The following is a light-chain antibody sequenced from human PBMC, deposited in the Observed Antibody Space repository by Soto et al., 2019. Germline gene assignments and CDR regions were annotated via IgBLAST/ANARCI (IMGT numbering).Light chain of an antibody. Sequence: EIVLTQSPGTLSLSPGERATLSCRASQSVTNYLTWYQQKPGQAPRLLIYEASNRATGIPARFSGSGSGTDFTLTISNLEPEDFAVYYCQQRTYWPWTFGQGTKVDIK. J-gene: IGKJ1*01. CDR1: QSVTNY. CDR2: EAS. CDR3: QQRTYWPWT. V-gene: IGKV3-11*01.